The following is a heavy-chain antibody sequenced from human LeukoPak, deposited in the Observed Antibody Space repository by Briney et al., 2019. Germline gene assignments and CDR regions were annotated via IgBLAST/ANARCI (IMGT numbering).Heavy chain of an antibody. D-gene: IGHD6-19*01. CDR2: IRYDGSNK. CDR1: GFAFSSYG. Sequence: GGSLRLSCAASGFAFSSYGMHWVRQAPGKGLEWVAFIRYDGSNKYYADSVKGRFTISRDNSKNTLYLQMNSLRAEDTAVYYCAKDHPWLALTDAFDIWGQGTMVTVSS. J-gene: IGHJ3*02. CDR3: AKDHPWLALTDAFDI. V-gene: IGHV3-30*02.